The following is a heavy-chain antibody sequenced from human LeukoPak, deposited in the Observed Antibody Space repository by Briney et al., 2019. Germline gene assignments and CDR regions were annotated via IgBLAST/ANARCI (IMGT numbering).Heavy chain of an antibody. CDR2: ISFDGSDK. CDR1: GFTFSNYA. J-gene: IGHJ6*02. D-gene: IGHD2-2*01. V-gene: IGHV3-30-3*01. Sequence: GGSLRLSCAASGFTFSNYAMHWVRQAPGKGLEWVAFISFDGSDKYYADSVKGRFTISRDNAKNSLYLQMNSLRAEDTAVYYCARDCSSTSCYAGGVHYYYGMDVWGQGTTVTVSS. CDR3: ARDCSSTSCYAGGVHYYYGMDV.